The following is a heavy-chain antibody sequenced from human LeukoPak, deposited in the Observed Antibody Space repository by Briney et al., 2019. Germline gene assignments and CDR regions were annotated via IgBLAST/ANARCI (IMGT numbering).Heavy chain of an antibody. CDR2: IYYSGST. CDR3: AREDFYCFDSSGYYLY. Sequence: PSETLSLTCTVSGGSISSDDYYWSWIRQPPGKGLEWIGYIYYSGSTYYNPSLKSRVAMSVDTSKNQFSLKLSSVTVADTAVYYCAREDFYCFDSSGYYLYWGQGTLATVSS. D-gene: IGHD3-22*01. J-gene: IGHJ4*02. V-gene: IGHV4-30-4*01. CDR1: GGSISSDDYY.